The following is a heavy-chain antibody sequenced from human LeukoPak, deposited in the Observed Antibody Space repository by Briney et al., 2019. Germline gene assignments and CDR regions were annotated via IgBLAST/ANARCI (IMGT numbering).Heavy chain of an antibody. CDR3: ARGRGWVDH. V-gene: IGHV3-7*01. J-gene: IGHJ4*02. CDR1: GFTFSAYA. Sequence: GGSMRLSCAASGFTFSAYAMSWFSQTPGKGREWVANIHEDGIVTNYVDSVTGRSTISRDNARNSVYLQLNSLSAEDTALYYCARGRGWVDHWGQGTLVTVSS. D-gene: IGHD3-16*01. CDR2: IHEDGIVT.